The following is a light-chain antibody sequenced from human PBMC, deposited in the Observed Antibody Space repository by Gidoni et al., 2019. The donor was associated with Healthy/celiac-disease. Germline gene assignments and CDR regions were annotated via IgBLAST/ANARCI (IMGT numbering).Light chain of an antibody. CDR3: QQYDNLPYT. J-gene: IGKJ2*01. CDR2: DDS. CDR1: QDISHD. Sequence: DIQMTQSPSSLSASVGDRVTITCQASQDISHDLTWYQQKPGKAPKLLIYDDSNLETEVPSRFSGSGSGTDFTFTISSLQPEDIATYYCQQYDNLPYTFGQGTKLEIK. V-gene: IGKV1-33*01.